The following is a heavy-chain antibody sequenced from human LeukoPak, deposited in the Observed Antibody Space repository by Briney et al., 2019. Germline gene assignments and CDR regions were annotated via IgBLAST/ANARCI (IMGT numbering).Heavy chain of an antibody. Sequence: SSETLSLTCTVSGGSISSYYWSWIRQPAGKGLEWIGRIYTSGSNNYNPSLKSRVTMSVETSKNQFSLKLSSVTAADTAVYYCAREGVWGSYLYWGQGTLVTVS. CDR3: AREGVWGSYLY. D-gene: IGHD3-16*02. J-gene: IGHJ4*02. V-gene: IGHV4-4*07. CDR1: GGSISSYY. CDR2: IYTSGSN.